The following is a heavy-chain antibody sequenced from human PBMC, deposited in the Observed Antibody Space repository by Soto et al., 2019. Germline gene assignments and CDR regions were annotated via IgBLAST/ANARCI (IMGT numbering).Heavy chain of an antibody. Sequence: SETLSLTCAVYGGSFSGYYWSWIRQPPGKGLEWIGEINHSGSTNYNPSLKSRVTISVDTSKNQFSLKLSSVTAADTAVYYCARGSFGDSSSWYGKYYYYYYGMDVWGQGTTVTVSS. V-gene: IGHV4-34*01. D-gene: IGHD6-13*01. CDR3: ARGSFGDSSSWYGKYYYYYYGMDV. J-gene: IGHJ6*02. CDR2: INHSGST. CDR1: GGSFSGYY.